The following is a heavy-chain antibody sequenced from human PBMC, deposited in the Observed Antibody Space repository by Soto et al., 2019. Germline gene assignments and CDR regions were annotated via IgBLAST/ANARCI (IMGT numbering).Heavy chain of an antibody. D-gene: IGHD4-17*01. CDR2: IWYDGSDA. Sequence: QVELVESGGGVVQPGRSLRLSCAASGFTFSSYGIHWVRQAPGKGLEWVAIIWYDGSDADYADSVKGRFTVSRDNSKNTAYLQMNSLRADDTAVYYCARTTGDYVAYLEYWCQGTLVAVSP. CDR1: GFTFSSYG. CDR3: ARTTGDYVAYLEY. V-gene: IGHV3-33*01. J-gene: IGHJ4*02.